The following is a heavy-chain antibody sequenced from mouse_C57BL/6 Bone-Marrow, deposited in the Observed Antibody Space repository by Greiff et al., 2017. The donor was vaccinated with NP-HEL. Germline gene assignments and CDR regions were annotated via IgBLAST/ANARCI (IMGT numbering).Heavy chain of an antibody. CDR3: ARRDGGSAMDY. CDR1: GYAFSSSW. J-gene: IGHJ4*01. D-gene: IGHD2-3*01. V-gene: IGHV1-82*01. Sequence: QVQLQQSGPELVKPGASVKISCKASGYAFSSSWMNWVKQRPGKGLEWIGRIYPGDGDTNYNGKFKGKATLTADKSSSTAYMQLSSLTSEDSAVYFCARRDGGSAMDYWGQGTSVTVSS. CDR2: IYPGDGDT.